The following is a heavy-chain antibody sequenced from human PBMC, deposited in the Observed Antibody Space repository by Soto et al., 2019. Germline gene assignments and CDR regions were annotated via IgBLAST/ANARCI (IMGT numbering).Heavy chain of an antibody. V-gene: IGHV3-23*01. D-gene: IGHD3-16*01. CDR1: GFTFSSYA. CDR2: ISGSGGST. Sequence: GGSLRLSCAASGFTFSSYAMSWVRQAPGKGLEWVSAISGSGGSTYYADSVKGRFTISRDNSKNTPYLQMNSLRAEDTAVYYCAKDYVSYYYYYGMDVWGQGTTVTVSS. J-gene: IGHJ6*02. CDR3: AKDYVSYYYYYGMDV.